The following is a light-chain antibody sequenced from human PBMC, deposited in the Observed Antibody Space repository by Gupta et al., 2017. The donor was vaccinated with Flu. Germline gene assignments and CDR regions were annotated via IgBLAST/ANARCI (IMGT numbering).Light chain of an antibody. CDR2: DNN. Sequence: SSNVGSNAVHWYQQVPGTAPKLLIYDNNQRPSGVPDRFSDSKSGTSASLAISGLQSEDEAHYYCAAWDDSLNGHYVFGTGTEVTVL. CDR3: AAWDDSLNGHYV. CDR1: SSNVGSNA. J-gene: IGLJ1*01. V-gene: IGLV1-44*01.